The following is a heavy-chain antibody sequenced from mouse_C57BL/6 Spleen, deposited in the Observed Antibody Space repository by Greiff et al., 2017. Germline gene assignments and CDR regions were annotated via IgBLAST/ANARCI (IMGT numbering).Heavy chain of an antibody. CDR3: ARDRVGFDY. CDR2: INYDGSST. V-gene: IGHV5-16*01. D-gene: IGHD1-3*01. Sequence: EVKLVESEGGLVQPGSSMKLSCTASGFTFSDYYMAWVRQVPEKGLEWVANINYDGSSTYYLDSLKSRFIISRDNAKNILYLQMSSLKSEDTATYYCARDRVGFDYWGQGTTLTVSS. CDR1: GFTFSDYY. J-gene: IGHJ2*01.